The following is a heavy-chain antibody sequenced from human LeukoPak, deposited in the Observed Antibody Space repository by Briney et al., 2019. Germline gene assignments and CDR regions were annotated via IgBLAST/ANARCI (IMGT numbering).Heavy chain of an antibody. V-gene: IGHV3-7*01. CDR3: ARRRYSTSSAVYFDN. CDR1: GFTFSSYW. J-gene: IGHJ4*01. Sequence: GGSLRLSCAASGFTFSSYWMSWVRQAPGKGLEWVANIKQDGSEKYYVDSVKGRFTISRDNAKNSVYLQMNGLTAEDTAFYFCARRRYSTSSAVYFDNWGQGTLVTVSS. D-gene: IGHD6-6*01. CDR2: IKQDGSEK.